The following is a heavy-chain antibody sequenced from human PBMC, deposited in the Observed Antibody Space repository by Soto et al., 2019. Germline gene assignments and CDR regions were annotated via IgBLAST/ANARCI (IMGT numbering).Heavy chain of an antibody. CDR3: AISPEEQQLVPDAFDI. J-gene: IGHJ3*02. Sequence: GASVKVSCKASGYTFTSYGISWVRQAPGQGLEWMGWISAYNGNTNYAQKLQGRVTMTTDTSTSTAYMELRSLRSDDTAVYYCAISPEEQQLVPDAFDIWGQGTMVTVS. CDR2: ISAYNGNT. CDR1: GYTFTSYG. V-gene: IGHV1-18*01. D-gene: IGHD6-13*01.